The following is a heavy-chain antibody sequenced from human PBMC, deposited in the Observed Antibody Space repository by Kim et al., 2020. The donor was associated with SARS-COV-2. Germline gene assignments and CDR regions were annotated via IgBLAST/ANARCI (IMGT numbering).Heavy chain of an antibody. Sequence: SETLSLTCTVSGGSISSYYWSWIRQPPGKGLEWIGYIYYSGSTNYNPSLKSRVTISVDTSKNQFSLKLSSVTAADTAVYYCARAYYDILTVYYGWFDPWGQGTLVTVSS. V-gene: IGHV4-59*08. D-gene: IGHD3-9*01. CDR2: IYYSGST. J-gene: IGHJ5*02. CDR1: GGSISSYY. CDR3: ARAYYDILTVYYGWFDP.